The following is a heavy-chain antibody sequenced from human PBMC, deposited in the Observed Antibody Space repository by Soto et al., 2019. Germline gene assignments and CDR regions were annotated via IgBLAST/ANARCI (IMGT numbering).Heavy chain of an antibody. Sequence: PSETRSLTCTVSGGSISSGDYYWSWIRQPPGKGLEWIGYIYCSGSTYYNPSLKSRVTISVDTSKNQFSLTLSSVTAADTAVYYCARGAYYYGSAVISAYFDYWGQGTLVTFSS. CDR3: ARGAYYYGSAVISAYFDY. CDR2: IYCSGST. J-gene: IGHJ4*02. V-gene: IGHV4-30-4*01. CDR1: GGSISSGDYY. D-gene: IGHD3-10*01.